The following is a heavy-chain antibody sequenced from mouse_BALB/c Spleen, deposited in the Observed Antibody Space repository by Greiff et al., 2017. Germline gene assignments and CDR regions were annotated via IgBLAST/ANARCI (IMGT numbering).Heavy chain of an antibody. CDR1: GFTFSSYT. CDR3: TRDRDYYGSSYVAY. V-gene: IGHV5-6-4*01. CDR2: ISSGGSYT. D-gene: IGHD1-1*01. J-gene: IGHJ2*01. Sequence: DVKLVESGGGLVKPGGSLKLSCAASGFTFSSYTMSWVRQTPEKRLEWVATISSGGSYTYYPDSVKGRFTISRDNAKNTLYLQMSSLKSEDTAMYYCTRDRDYYGSSYVAYWGQGTTLTVSS.